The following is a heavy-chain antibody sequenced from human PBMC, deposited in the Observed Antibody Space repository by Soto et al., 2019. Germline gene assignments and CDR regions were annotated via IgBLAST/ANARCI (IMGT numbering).Heavy chain of an antibody. Sequence: QVQPVQSGAEVKKPGSSVKVSCKASGGTFSSYAISWVRQAPGQGLEWMGGIIPIFGTANYAQKFQGRVTITADKSTSTAYMELSSLRSEDTAVYYCAREVMATNPHYYGMDVWGQGTTVTVSS. D-gene: IGHD2-21*01. V-gene: IGHV1-69*06. CDR2: IIPIFGTA. J-gene: IGHJ6*02. CDR1: GGTFSSYA. CDR3: AREVMATNPHYYGMDV.